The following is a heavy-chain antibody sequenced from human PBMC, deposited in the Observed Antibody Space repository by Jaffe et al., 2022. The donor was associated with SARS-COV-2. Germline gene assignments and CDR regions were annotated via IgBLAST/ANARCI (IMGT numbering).Heavy chain of an antibody. J-gene: IGHJ6*02. V-gene: IGHV3-9*01. CDR2: ISWNSGSI. CDR1: GFTFPDYA. Sequence: EDQLVEFGGGLVQPGRSLRLSCAGSGFTFPDYAMHWVRQAPGKGLEWVSGISWNSGSIGYADSVKGRFTISRDNAEKSLYLQMNSLRTEDTALYYCARGLSAGPPSEYSYYGFDVWGQGTTVTVSS. CDR3: ARGLSAGPPSEYSYYGFDV. D-gene: IGHD3-10*01.